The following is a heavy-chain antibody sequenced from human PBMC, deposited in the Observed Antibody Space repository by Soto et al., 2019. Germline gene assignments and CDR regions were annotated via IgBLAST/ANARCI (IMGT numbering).Heavy chain of an antibody. CDR3: AHMDYGFYGMDV. D-gene: IGHD3-10*01. Sequence: SGPTLVNPTQTVTLTCTFSWFSLNTSGVGVGWIRQPPGKALEWLAVICWDDDKRYSPSLKSRLTITRDTSKNQVVLTMTDMDPVDTATYYCAHMDYGFYGMDVWGQGTTVTVSS. CDR2: ICWDDDK. CDR1: WFSLNTSGVG. V-gene: IGHV2-5*02. J-gene: IGHJ6*02.